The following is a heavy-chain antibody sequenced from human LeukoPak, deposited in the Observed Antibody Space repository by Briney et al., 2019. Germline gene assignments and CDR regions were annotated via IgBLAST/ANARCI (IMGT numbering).Heavy chain of an antibody. V-gene: IGHV3-23*01. CDR1: GFTLSSYA. CDR3: AKDLVRIAARPRFDY. Sequence: PGGSLGLSCAASGFTLSSYAVSWVRQAPGKGLEWVSAISGSGGSTYYADSVKGRFTISRDNSKNTLYLQMNSLRAEDTAVYYCAKDLVRIAARPRFDYWGQGTLVTVSS. CDR2: ISGSGGST. D-gene: IGHD6-6*01. J-gene: IGHJ4*02.